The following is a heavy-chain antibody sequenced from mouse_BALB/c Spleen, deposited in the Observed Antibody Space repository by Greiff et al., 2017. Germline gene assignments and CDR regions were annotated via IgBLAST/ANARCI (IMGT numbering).Heavy chain of an antibody. D-gene: IGHD1-1*01. CDR3: ARSTSYGSSYGAY. J-gene: IGHJ3*01. V-gene: IGHV8-12*01. CDR1: GFSLSTSGMG. CDR2: IYWDDDK. Sequence: QVTLKESGPGILQPSQTLSLTCSFSGFSLSTSGMGVSWIRQPSGKGLEWLAHIYWDDDKRYNPSLKSRLTISKDTSRNQVFLKITSVDTADTATYYCARSTSYGSSYGAYWGQGTLVTVSA.